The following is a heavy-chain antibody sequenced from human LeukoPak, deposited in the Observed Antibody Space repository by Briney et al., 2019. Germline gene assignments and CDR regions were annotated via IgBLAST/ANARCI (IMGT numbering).Heavy chain of an antibody. J-gene: IGHJ4*02. D-gene: IGHD4-17*01. CDR1: GGSIRSNSYY. CDR3: ARSGLMTTVTDFDY. V-gene: IGHV4-39*01. CDR2: IYYSGST. Sequence: SETLSLTCTVSGGSIRSNSYYWGWIRQPPGKGLEWIGSIYYSGSTYYNPSLKSRVTTSVDTSNNQFSLKLSSVTAADTAVYYCARSGLMTTVTDFDYWGQGTLVTVSS.